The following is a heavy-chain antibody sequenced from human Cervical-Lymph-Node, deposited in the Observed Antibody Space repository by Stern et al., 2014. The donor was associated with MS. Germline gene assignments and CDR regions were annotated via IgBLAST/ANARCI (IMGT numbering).Heavy chain of an antibody. D-gene: IGHD6-6*01. J-gene: IGHJ4*02. CDR1: GYSFTGLY. V-gene: IGHV1-2*06. Sequence: LQLVQSGDEVKKPGASVRVSCKTSGYSFTGLYMHCVRQAPGQALEWMGRINPYTGATDYAQKFQGRVTMTRDTSISTAYMELSSLKSDDTAVYYCATVYSSSGYFDYWGQGTPVTVSS. CDR3: ATVYSSSGYFDY. CDR2: INPYTGAT.